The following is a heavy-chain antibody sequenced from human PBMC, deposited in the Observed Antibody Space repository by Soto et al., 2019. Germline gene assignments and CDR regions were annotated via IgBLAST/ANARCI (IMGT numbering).Heavy chain of an antibody. CDR3: AKGQGYSSSWYFDN. CDR1: GFSFSNYA. Sequence: VQLLESGGGLVQPGGSLRLSCTPSGFSFSNYAMSWVRQAPGKGLEWVSAISGGGDSTNYADSVKGRFTISRDNTKHTLFLQMNSLRAGDTAVYYCAKGQGYSSSWYFDNWGQGTLVAVSS. V-gene: IGHV3-23*01. CDR2: ISGGGDST. D-gene: IGHD6-13*01. J-gene: IGHJ4*02.